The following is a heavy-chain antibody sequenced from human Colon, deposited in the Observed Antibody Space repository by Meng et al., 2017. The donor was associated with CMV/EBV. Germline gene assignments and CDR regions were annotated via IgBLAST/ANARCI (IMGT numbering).Heavy chain of an antibody. CDR2: IKYDGSEK. J-gene: IGHJ5*02. CDR1: GFTVSSNW. CDR3: GRNRVDL. V-gene: IGHV3-7*01. Sequence: GESLKISCAASGFTVSSNWMSWVRQAPGKGLEWVANIKYDGSEKFHVDSVKGRFTISRDNAKNSLFLQMNSLRVDDTAVYYCGRNRVDLWGQGTLVTVSS. D-gene: IGHD1-14*01.